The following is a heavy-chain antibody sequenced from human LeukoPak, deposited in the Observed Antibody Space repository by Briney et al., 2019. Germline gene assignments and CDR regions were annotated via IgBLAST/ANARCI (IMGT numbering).Heavy chain of an antibody. Sequence: GGSLRLSCAASGLTFSSYAMSWVRQAPGKGLEWVSAISGSGGSTYYADSVKGRFTISRDNSKNTLFLQMNSLRAEDTAVYYCAKRYDILTGYYPATSFDYWGQGTLVTVSS. CDR1: GLTFSSYA. CDR3: AKRYDILTGYYPATSFDY. V-gene: IGHV3-23*01. CDR2: ISGSGGST. D-gene: IGHD3-9*01. J-gene: IGHJ4*02.